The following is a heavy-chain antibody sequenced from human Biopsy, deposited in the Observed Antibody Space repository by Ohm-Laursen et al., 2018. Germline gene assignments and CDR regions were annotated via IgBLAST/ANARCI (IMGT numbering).Heavy chain of an antibody. CDR1: GYTFTGYY. J-gene: IGHJ4*02. Sequence: ASVKVSCKTSGYTFTGYYLHWVRQAPGQGLEWMGWVNPDSGVTNFALKVQDRVTMTRDTSLNTAYLELSRLTSHDTAVYYCARISITRLLDYWGQGTLATVSS. CDR3: ARISITRLLDY. CDR2: VNPDSGVT. D-gene: IGHD3-3*01. V-gene: IGHV1-2*02.